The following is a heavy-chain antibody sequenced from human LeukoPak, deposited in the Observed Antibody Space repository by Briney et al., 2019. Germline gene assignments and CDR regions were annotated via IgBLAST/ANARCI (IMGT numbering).Heavy chain of an antibody. Sequence: ASVKVSCKVSGYTLTELSMHWVRQAPGKGLEWMGGFDPEDGETIYAQKFQGRVTMTEDTSTDTAYMELSSLRSEDTAVYYCATGEWFGELTPNHDAFDIWGQGTMVTVSS. D-gene: IGHD3-10*01. V-gene: IGHV1-24*01. CDR2: FDPEDGET. J-gene: IGHJ3*02. CDR3: ATGEWFGELTPNHDAFDI. CDR1: GYTLTELS.